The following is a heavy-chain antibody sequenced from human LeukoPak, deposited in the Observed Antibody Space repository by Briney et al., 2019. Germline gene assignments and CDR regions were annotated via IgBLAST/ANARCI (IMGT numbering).Heavy chain of an antibody. CDR3: ARDNISSWYGGSYNWFDP. V-gene: IGHV4-4*07. CDR2: IYTSGST. CDR1: GGSISSYY. D-gene: IGHD6-13*01. J-gene: IGHJ5*02. Sequence: SETLSLTCTVSGGSISSYYWSWIRQPAGKGLEWIGRIYTSGSTNYNPSLKSRVTMSVDTSKNQFSLKLSSVTAADTAVYYCARDNISSWYGGSYNWFDPWGQGTLVTVSS.